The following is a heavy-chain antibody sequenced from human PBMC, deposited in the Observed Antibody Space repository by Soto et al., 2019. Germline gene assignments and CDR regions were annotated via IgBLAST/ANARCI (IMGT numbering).Heavy chain of an antibody. CDR3: ARLGIAAAGTGWEGYSYGMDV. J-gene: IGHJ6*02. D-gene: IGHD6-13*01. Sequence: QVQLVQSGAEVKKPGSSVKVSCKASGGTFSSYAISWVRQAPGQGLEWMGGIIPIFGTANYAQKFQGRVTITADESTSTAYMELSSLRSEDTAVYYCARLGIAAAGTGWEGYSYGMDVWGQGTTVTVSS. CDR1: GGTFSSYA. CDR2: IIPIFGTA. V-gene: IGHV1-69*01.